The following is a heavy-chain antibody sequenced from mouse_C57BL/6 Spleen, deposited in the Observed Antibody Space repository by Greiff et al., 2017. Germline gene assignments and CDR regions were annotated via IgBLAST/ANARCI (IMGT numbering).Heavy chain of an antibody. CDR3: ATTGTDYYFDY. CDR1: GYTFTSYW. V-gene: IGHV1-69*01. D-gene: IGHD4-1*02. Sequence: QVQLQQPGAELVMPGASVKLSCKASGYTFTSYWMHWVKQRPGQGLEWIGEIDPSDSYTNYNQKFKGKSTLTVDKSSSTAYMQLNSLTSEDSAVYYCATTGTDYYFDYWGQGTTLTVSS. J-gene: IGHJ2*01. CDR2: IDPSDSYT.